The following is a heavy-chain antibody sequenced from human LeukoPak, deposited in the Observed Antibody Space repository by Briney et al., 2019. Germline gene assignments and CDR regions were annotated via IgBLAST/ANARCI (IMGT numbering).Heavy chain of an antibody. Sequence: GGSPRLSCAASGFTFSNYWMSWVRQAPGKGLEWVANIKQDGSETYYVDSVRGRFTISRDNAKNSLYLQMNSLRAEDTAIYYCARDFWGAYRVDFFDYWGQGTLVTVSS. D-gene: IGHD3-3*01. J-gene: IGHJ4*02. V-gene: IGHV3-7*01. CDR2: IKQDGSET. CDR1: GFTFSNYW. CDR3: ARDFWGAYRVDFFDY.